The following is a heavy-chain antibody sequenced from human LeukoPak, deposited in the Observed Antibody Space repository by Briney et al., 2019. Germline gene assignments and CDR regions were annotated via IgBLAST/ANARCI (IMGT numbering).Heavy chain of an antibody. J-gene: IGHJ4*02. CDR3: ASGGSGSALYY. CDR2: ISGSGGST. V-gene: IGHV3-23*01. Sequence: PGGALRLSCAASGFTFSSYAMSGVGQAPGKGGEGGAGISGSGGSTFYADSVKGRFTISRDNSNHPLYLQMTSLRAEDTAVYYCASGGSGSALYYWGQGTLVTVSS. CDR1: GFTFSSYA. D-gene: IGHD3-10*01.